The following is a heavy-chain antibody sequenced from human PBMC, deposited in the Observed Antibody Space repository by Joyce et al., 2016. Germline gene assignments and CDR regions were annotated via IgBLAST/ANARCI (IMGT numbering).Heavy chain of an antibody. J-gene: IGHJ6*02. CDR3: ARDNGTPGGGLDV. D-gene: IGHD2-8*01. CDR1: GFTFTYYA. Sequence: QEQLVESGGGVVQPGRSLRLSCAASGFTFTYYAMLWVRQTPSKGLDWVEVISSGGRNKYYADSVKGRFTISRDNSKNTLYLQMNSLRPEDTALFHCARDNGTPGGGLDVWGQGTTVIVCS. V-gene: IGHV3-30*04. CDR2: ISSGGRNK.